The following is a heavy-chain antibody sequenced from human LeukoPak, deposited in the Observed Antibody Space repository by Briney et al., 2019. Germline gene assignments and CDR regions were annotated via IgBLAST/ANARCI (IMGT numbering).Heavy chain of an antibody. CDR2: MNPNSGNT. D-gene: IGHD2-15*01. Sequence: ASVKVSCKASGYTFTGYYMHWVRQAPGQGLEWMGWMNPNSGNTGYAQKFQGRVTMTRNTSISTAYMELSSLRSEDTAVYYCYRGYCSGGSCYAAAFDIWGQGTMVTVSS. J-gene: IGHJ3*02. CDR1: GYTFTGYY. CDR3: YRGYCSGGSCYAAAFDI. V-gene: IGHV1-8*02.